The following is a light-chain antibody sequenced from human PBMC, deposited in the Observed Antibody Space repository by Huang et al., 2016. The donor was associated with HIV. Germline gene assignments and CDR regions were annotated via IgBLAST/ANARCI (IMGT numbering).Light chain of an antibody. Sequence: DVLLTPSPLSLPVTLGQPAFITCKSNQSLVYGSGNIYLNWFHQRPGHSPRRLIYKLSNRDSGVPDRFSAGGSGTDFTLWISEVEAEDVGDYYCMQASHGAATFGQGTRVDIK. J-gene: IGKJ1*01. V-gene: IGKV2-30*01. CDR3: MQASHGAAT. CDR2: KLS. CDR1: QSLVYGSGNIY.